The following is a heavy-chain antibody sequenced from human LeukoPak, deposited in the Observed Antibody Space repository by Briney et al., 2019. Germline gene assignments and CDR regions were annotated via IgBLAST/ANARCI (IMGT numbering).Heavy chain of an antibody. J-gene: IGHJ4*02. V-gene: IGHV3-7*01. D-gene: IGHD1-26*01. CDR1: GFTFRSYW. Sequence: GGSLRLSCAASGFTFRSYWMAWVRQAPGKGLEWVANIKEDESAKHQADSVKGRFTISRDNAQNSVYLQMSSLRGEDTTVYYCARDVGGSLDYWGQGTLVTVSS. CDR2: IKEDESAK. CDR3: ARDVGGSLDY.